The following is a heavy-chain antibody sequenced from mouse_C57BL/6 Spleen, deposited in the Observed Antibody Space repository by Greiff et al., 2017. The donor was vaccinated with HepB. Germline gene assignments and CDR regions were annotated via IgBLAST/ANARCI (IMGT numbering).Heavy chain of an antibody. CDR1: GYTFTSYW. D-gene: IGHD2-5*01. CDR3: ARGYSNYGAWLAY. V-gene: IGHV1-69*01. Sequence: QVQLQQSGAELVMPGASVKLSCKASGYTFTSYWMHWVKQRPGQGLEWIGEIDPSDSYTNYNQKFKGKSTLTVDKSSSTAYMQLSSLTSEDSAVYYCARGYSNYGAWLAYWGQGTLVTVSA. CDR2: IDPSDSYT. J-gene: IGHJ3*01.